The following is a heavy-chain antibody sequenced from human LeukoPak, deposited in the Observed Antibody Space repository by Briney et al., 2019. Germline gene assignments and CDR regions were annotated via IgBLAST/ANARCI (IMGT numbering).Heavy chain of an antibody. J-gene: IGHJ5*02. CDR2: IYYSGST. D-gene: IGHD2-2*01. CDR3: ARTVVPAAPSNWFDP. V-gene: IGHV4-61*01. CDR1: GGSVSSGSYY. Sequence: SETLSLTCTVSGGSVSSGSYYRSWIRQPPGKGLEWIGYIYYSGSTNYNPSLKSRVTISVDTSKNQFSLKLSSVTAADTAVYYCARTVVPAAPSNWFDPWGQGTLVTVSS.